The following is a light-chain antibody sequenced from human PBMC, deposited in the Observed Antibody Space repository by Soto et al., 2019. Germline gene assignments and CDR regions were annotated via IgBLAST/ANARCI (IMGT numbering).Light chain of an antibody. CDR1: QSVPNSY. Sequence: VWTQSPATLSVSPGERATLSCRASQSVPNSYLAWYQQKPGQAPRLLIYGASSRATGIPVRFSGSGSGTDFTLTISRLEPEDFAVYYCQRYGTSTTFGQGTKVDI. V-gene: IGKV3-20*01. CDR3: QRYGTSTT. CDR2: GAS. J-gene: IGKJ1*01.